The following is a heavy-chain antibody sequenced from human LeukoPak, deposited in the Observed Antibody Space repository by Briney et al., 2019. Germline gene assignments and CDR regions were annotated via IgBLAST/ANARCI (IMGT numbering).Heavy chain of an antibody. J-gene: IGHJ4*02. D-gene: IGHD1-1*01. CDR1: GGSISSYY. V-gene: IGHV4-59*08. CDR3: ARGTSVSYNYYFDY. Sequence: SETLSLTCTVSGGSISSYYWSWIRQPPGKGLEWIGYIYYSGSTNYNPSLKSRVTISVDTSKNQFSLKLSSVTAADTAVYYCARGTSVSYNYYFDYWGQGTLVTVSS. CDR2: IYYSGST.